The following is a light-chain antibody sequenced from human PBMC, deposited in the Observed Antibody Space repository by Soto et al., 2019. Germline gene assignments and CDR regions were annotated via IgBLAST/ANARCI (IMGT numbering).Light chain of an antibody. CDR3: QQTHSTFT. V-gene: IGKV1-39*01. Sequence: DIQMTQSPSSLSVSVGDRVTITCRASQSIHSYLNWYQQKPGNAPKLLIYAVSNLHSGVPSRFSGSGSGTDFTLTISSLQPEDFASYYCQQTHSTFTFGQGTRLEIK. CDR1: QSIHSY. J-gene: IGKJ5*01. CDR2: AVS.